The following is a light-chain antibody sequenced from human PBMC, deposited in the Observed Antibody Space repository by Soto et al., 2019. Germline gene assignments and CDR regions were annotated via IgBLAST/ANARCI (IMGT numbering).Light chain of an antibody. CDR1: QSVFHTSKSKNY. J-gene: IGKJ1*01. CDR3: QQSYSTPVT. V-gene: IGKV4-1*01. CDR2: WAS. Sequence: DIVMTQSPDSLAASLGERATINCKSSQSVFHTSKSKNYLAWYQQKPGQPPKLLIYWASTREFGVTDRFSGSGSGTDFTLTITSLQAEDVAVYYCQQSYSTPVTFGQGTKVEIE.